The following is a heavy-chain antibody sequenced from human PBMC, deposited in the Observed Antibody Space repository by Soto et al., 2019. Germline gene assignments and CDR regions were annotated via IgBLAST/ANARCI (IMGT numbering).Heavy chain of an antibody. V-gene: IGHV1-8*01. Sequence: QVQVIQSRAEVKKPGASVKVSCKTSGYTFTEYDINWVRQAPGQGPEYMGWVSPENKNAGYAPQFRGRVSMTTDTTLSTAYPEGTKLTYEDTAVYYREVNPGYWGQGTKVTLSS. CDR3: EVNPGY. CDR2: VSPENKNA. J-gene: IGHJ4*01. CDR1: GYTFTEYD.